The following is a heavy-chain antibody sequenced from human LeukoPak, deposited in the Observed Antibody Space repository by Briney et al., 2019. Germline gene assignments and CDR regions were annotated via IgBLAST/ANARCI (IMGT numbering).Heavy chain of an antibody. CDR1: GGSISSYY. J-gene: IGHJ4*02. D-gene: IGHD3-10*01. CDR2: IYYSGST. V-gene: IGHV4-59*12. Sequence: SETLSLTCTVSGGSISSYYWSWIRQPPGKGLEWIGYIYYSGSTNYNPSLKSRVTISVDTSKNQFSLKLSSVTAADTAVYYCARDRRYYNAVYFDYWGQGTLVTVSS. CDR3: ARDRRYYNAVYFDY.